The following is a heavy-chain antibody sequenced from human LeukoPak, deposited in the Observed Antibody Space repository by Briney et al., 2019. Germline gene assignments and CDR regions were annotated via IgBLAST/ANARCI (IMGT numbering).Heavy chain of an antibody. Sequence: GGSLRLSCAASGFTFSSYAMSWVRQAPGKGLEWVSAISGSGGSTYYADSVKGRFTISRDNSKNTLYLQMNSLRAEDTAVYYCAKGILQDYGDYGYFGYWGQGTLVTVSS. CDR2: ISGSGGST. D-gene: IGHD4-17*01. J-gene: IGHJ4*02. V-gene: IGHV3-23*01. CDR1: GFTFSSYA. CDR3: AKGILQDYGDYGYFGY.